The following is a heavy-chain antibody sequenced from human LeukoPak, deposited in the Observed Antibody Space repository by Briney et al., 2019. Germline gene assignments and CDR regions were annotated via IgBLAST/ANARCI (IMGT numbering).Heavy chain of an antibody. D-gene: IGHD3-22*01. CDR2: ISGSGGST. Sequence: GGSLRLSCAASGFTFSSYEMNWVRQAPGKGLEWVSAISGSGGSTYYADSVKGRFTISRDNSKNTLYLQMNSLRAEDTAVYYCAKDGGNYYDTDDNYLMRSYMDVWGKGTTVTVSS. CDR3: AKDGGNYYDTDDNYLMRSYMDV. J-gene: IGHJ6*04. CDR1: GFTFSSYE. V-gene: IGHV3-23*01.